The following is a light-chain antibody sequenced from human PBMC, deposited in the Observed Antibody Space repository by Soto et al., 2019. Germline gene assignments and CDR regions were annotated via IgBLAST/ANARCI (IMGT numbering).Light chain of an antibody. CDR3: QQSYRSPYT. CDR1: QSINIY. V-gene: IGKV1-39*01. CDR2: GAS. Sequence: IQMTQSPSSLSASVGDSVTVTCRASQSINIYLNWYQQKPGKAPTLLIYGASSLQSGVPSTFTGGGSPTDFTLTISSLHPEEVATYYCQQSYRSPYTFGQGTKLEIK. J-gene: IGKJ2*01.